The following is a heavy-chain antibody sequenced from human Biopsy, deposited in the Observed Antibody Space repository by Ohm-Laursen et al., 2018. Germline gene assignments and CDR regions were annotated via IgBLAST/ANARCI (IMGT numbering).Heavy chain of an antibody. Sequence: SLRLSCAASGYNVHKYSIHWVRQAQGKGLEWVSGIILNSDRLSYADSVRGRFTISRDNAKNSVYLQMNSLRPEDTALYYCIKDITPGGGDVWGQGTTVTVSS. CDR1: GYNVHKYS. J-gene: IGHJ6*02. CDR2: IILNSDRL. CDR3: IKDITPGGGDV. V-gene: IGHV3-9*01. D-gene: IGHD3-16*01.